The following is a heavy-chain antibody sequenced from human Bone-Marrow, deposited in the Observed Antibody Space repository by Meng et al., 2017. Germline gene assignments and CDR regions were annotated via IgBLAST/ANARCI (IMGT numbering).Heavy chain of an antibody. CDR1: GFTFSSYG. CDR3: ARDHYDFWSGYQGYYGMDV. J-gene: IGHJ6*02. V-gene: IGHV3-33*01. CDR2: IWYDGSNK. Sequence: GESLKISCAASGFTFSSYGMHWVRQAPGKGLEWVAVIWYDGSNKYYADSVKGRFTISRDNSKNTLYLQMNSLRAEDTAVYYCARDHYDFWSGYQGYYGMDVWGQGTTVTVYS. D-gene: IGHD3-3*01.